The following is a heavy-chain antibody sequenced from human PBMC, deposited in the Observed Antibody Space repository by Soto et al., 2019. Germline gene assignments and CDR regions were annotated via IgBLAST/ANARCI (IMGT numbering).Heavy chain of an antibody. Sequence: LSLTCAVSGGSFSGFYWNWVRQSPAKGLEWIGEINDSGRTNYNPSLTSRVTISADTAKNQFSLIMTSVTAADTAVYFCARGHYDFWSGYYTSYYYYGLDVWGPGTTVTVSS. CDR2: INDSGRT. J-gene: IGHJ6*02. CDR3: ARGHYDFWSGYYTSYYYYGLDV. CDR1: GGSFSGFY. V-gene: IGHV4-34*01. D-gene: IGHD3-3*01.